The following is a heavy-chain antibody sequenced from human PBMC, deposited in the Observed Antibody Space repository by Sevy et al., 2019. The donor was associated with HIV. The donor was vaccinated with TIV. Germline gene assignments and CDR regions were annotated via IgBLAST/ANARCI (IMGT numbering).Heavy chain of an antibody. CDR2: MYYSGST. J-gene: IGHJ6*02. CDR1: GGSISPYY. CDR3: ARGGGLTDYGFDV. Sequence: SETLSLTCTVSGGSISPYYWNWIRQPPGKGLEWIGYMYYSGSTKYNHSFKSRVTISIDTSKKQFSVKLTSVTAADTAVYYCARGGGLTDYGFDVWGQGTTVTVSS. V-gene: IGHV4-59*01. D-gene: IGHD3-16*01.